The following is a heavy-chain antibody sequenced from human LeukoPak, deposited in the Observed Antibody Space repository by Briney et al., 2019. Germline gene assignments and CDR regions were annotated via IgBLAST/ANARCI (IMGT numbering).Heavy chain of an antibody. CDR3: ASGVGGLYYYYGMDV. CDR2: MNPNSGNT. CDR1: GYTFTSYD. J-gene: IGHJ6*02. D-gene: IGHD3/OR15-3a*01. Sequence: GASVKVSCKASGYTFTSYDINWVRQATGQGLEWMGWMNPNSGNTGYAQKFQGRVTMTRNTSISTAYMELSSLRSEDTAVYYCASGVGGLYYYYGMDVWGQGTTVTVSS. V-gene: IGHV1-8*01.